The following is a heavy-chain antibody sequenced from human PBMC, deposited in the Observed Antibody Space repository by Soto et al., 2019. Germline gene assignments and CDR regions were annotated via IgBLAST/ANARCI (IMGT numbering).Heavy chain of an antibody. Sequence: ASVKVSCKASGYTFTGYYIHWVRQAPGEGLEGMGWINPNSGGTNYAQKFQGRVTMTRDTSISTAYMELSRLRSDDTAVYYCARDLNGYYYDSSGHRNWFDPWGQGTLVTV. CDR1: GYTFTGYY. D-gene: IGHD3-22*01. V-gene: IGHV1-2*02. CDR3: ARDLNGYYYDSSGHRNWFDP. J-gene: IGHJ5*02. CDR2: INPNSGGT.